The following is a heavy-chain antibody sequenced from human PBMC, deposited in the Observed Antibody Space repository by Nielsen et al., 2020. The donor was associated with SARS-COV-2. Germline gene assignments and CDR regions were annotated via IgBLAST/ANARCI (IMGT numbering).Heavy chain of an antibody. J-gene: IGHJ3*02. V-gene: IGHV2-70*11. Sequence: SWIRQPPGKALVWLARIDWDDDKYYSTSLKTRLTISKDTSKNQVVLTMTNMDPVDTATYYCARFRSNYDAFDIWGQGTMVTVSS. CDR2: IDWDDDK. CDR3: ARFRSNYDAFDI. D-gene: IGHD4-11*01.